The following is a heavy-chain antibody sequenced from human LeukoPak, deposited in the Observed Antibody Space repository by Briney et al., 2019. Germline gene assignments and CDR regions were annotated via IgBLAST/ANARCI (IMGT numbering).Heavy chain of an antibody. CDR1: GYTFTSYG. CDR3: AREDGKRATVTTQPRGGY. J-gene: IGHJ4*02. V-gene: IGHV1-18*01. CDR2: ISAYNGNT. D-gene: IGHD4-17*01. Sequence: ASVKVSCKASGYTFTSYGISWVRQAPGQGLEWMGWISAYNGNTNYAQKLQGRVTMTTDTSTSTAYMELRSLRSDDTAVYYCAREDGKRATVTTQPRGGYWGQGTLVTVSS.